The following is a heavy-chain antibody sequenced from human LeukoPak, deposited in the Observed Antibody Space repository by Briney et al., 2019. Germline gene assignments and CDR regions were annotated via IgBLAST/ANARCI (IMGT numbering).Heavy chain of an antibody. CDR3: AKLDSDSRLGYFDL. D-gene: IGHD3-22*01. J-gene: IGHJ2*01. V-gene: IGHV3-23*01. Sequence: GGSLRLSCAASGFTFSSYSMNWVRQAPGKGLEWVSAISGSGGSTYYADSVKGRFTISRDNSKNTLYLQTNSLRAEDTAVYYCAKLDSDSRLGYFDLWGRGTLVAVSS. CDR1: GFTFSSYS. CDR2: ISGSGGST.